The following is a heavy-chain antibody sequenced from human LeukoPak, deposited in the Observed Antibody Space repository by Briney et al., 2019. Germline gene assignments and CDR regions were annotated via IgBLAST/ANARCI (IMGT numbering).Heavy chain of an antibody. CDR2: ISSSNSYI. Sequence: GGSLRLSCAASGFTFSSYSMNWVRQAPGKGLEWVSSISSSNSYIYYADSVKGRFTFSRDNAKNSLYLQMNSLRAEDTAVYYCARAIVYGDYAFDIWGQGTMVTVSS. V-gene: IGHV3-21*01. J-gene: IGHJ3*02. CDR1: GFTFSSYS. CDR3: ARAIVYGDYAFDI. D-gene: IGHD4-17*01.